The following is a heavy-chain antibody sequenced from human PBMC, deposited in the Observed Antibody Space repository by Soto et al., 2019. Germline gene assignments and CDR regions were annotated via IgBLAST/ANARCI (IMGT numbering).Heavy chain of an antibody. CDR3: ARAAFRSGYYGYYYGMDV. D-gene: IGHD3-3*01. J-gene: IGHJ6*02. CDR2: IIPTLGTP. CDR1: GGTFSTHA. Sequence: QVQLVQSGAEVKKPGSSVKVSCKASGGTFSTHAISWVRQAPGQGLEWLGGIIPTLGTPNYAQKFQGRVTVTADEYTSTAYMELSRLTSEDTAMYYCARAAFRSGYYGYYYGMDVWGQWTAVNV. V-gene: IGHV1-69*01.